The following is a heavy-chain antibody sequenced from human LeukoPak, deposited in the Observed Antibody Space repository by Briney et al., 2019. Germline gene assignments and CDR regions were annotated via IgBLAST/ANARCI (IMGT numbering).Heavy chain of an antibody. CDR2: INHSGST. CDR1: GGSFSGYY. J-gene: IGHJ4*02. V-gene: IGHV4-34*01. Sequence: ASETLSLTCAVYGGSFSGYYWSWIRQPPGKGLEWIGEINHSGSTNYNPSLKSRVNISVDTSKNQFSLKLSSVTAADKAVYYCARGRRDGVDYWGQGTLVTVSS. CDR3: ARGRRDGVDY. D-gene: IGHD5-24*01.